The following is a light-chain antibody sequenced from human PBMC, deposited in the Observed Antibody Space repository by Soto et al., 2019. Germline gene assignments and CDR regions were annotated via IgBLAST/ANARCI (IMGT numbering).Light chain of an antibody. J-gene: IGLJ1*01. Sequence: QSALTQAASVSGSPGQSITISCIGTNTDVGGYNYVSWYQQHPGKAPKLMIYEVSNRPSGVSNRFSGSKSGNTASLTISGLQAEDEADYYCSSYTSSSTLYVFGTGTKLTVL. V-gene: IGLV2-14*01. CDR3: SSYTSSSTLYV. CDR2: EVS. CDR1: NTDVGGYNY.